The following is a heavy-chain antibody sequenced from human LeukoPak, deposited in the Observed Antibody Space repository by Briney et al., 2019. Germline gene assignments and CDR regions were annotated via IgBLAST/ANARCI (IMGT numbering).Heavy chain of an antibody. CDR3: ARGEYYYDGGY. CDR2: IKQDGTEK. CDR1: GFTINRFW. J-gene: IGHJ4*02. D-gene: IGHD3-22*01. V-gene: IGHV3-7*05. Sequence: GGSLRLSCAASGFTINRFWMSWVRQAPGKGLEWVANIKQDGTEKYYMDSVEGRFTISRDNAKNSLYLQMNSLRAEDTAVYYCARGEYYYDGGYWGQGTLVTVSS.